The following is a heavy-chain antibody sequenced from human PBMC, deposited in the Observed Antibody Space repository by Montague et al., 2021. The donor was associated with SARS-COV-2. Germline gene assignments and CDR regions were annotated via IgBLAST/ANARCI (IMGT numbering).Heavy chain of an antibody. D-gene: IGHD3-22*01. CDR1: DGSFSDYS. Sequence: SETLSLTCAVYDGSFSDYSWTWIRQPPGKGLEWIGEINHRGSTNYNPSLKSRVTISVDTSKNQFSVKMTSVTAADTAVYYCARGRQHINMVVVVVTGGKYYFDFWGQGTLVAVSS. CDR3: ARGRQHINMVVVVVTGGKYYFDF. V-gene: IGHV4-34*01. J-gene: IGHJ4*02. CDR2: INHRGST.